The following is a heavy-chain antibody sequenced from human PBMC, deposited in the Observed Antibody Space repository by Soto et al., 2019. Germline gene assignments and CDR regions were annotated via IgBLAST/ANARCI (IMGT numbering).Heavy chain of an antibody. J-gene: IGHJ6*01. V-gene: IGHV4-31*03. CDR1: GGSISSGGYY. CDR3: ARGGDSSSWYSDYYYGMDV. CDR2: IYYSGST. D-gene: IGHD6-13*01. Sequence: TSETLSLTCTVSGGSISSGGYYWSWIRQHPGKGLEWIGYIYYSGSTYYNPSLKSRVTISVDTSKNQFSLKLSSVTAADTAVYYCARGGDSSSWYSDYYYGMDVWGQGTTVTVSS.